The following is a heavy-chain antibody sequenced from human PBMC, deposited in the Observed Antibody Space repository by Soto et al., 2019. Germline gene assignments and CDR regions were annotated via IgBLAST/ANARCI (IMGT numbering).Heavy chain of an antibody. D-gene: IGHD1-26*01. Sequence: DVQLLESGGGLVQPGGSLRLSCAASGFTFSDYAMTWVRQAPGKGPEWVSSIGGGGTGRYYADSVKGRFTISRDNSKNTLFLQMSRLISDATAVYYCAKDAVPYKGKWDWFAPWGQGTLVTVAS. CDR1: GFTFSDYA. CDR2: IGGGGTGR. CDR3: AKDAVPYKGKWDWFAP. V-gene: IGHV3-23*01. J-gene: IGHJ5*02.